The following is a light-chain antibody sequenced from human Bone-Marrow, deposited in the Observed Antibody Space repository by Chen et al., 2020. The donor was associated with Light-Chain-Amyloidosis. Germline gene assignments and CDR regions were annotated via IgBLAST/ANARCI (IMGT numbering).Light chain of an antibody. CDR2: DVS. J-gene: IGLJ3*02. CDR1: SSSVGGYNY. V-gene: IGLV2-14*03. CDR3: SSYTSSSTWV. Sequence: QSALTQPASVSGSPGQSFTISCPGTSSSVGGYNYVSWYQQHPGKAPKLMIYDVSNRPSGVSNHFSGSKSGNTASLTISGLQAEDEADDYCSSYTSSSTWVFGGGTKLTVL.